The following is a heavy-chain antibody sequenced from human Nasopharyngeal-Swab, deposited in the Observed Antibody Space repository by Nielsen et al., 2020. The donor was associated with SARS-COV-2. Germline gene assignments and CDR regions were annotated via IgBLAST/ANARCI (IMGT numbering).Heavy chain of an antibody. CDR1: GFTFSRYS. V-gene: IGHV3-21*01. J-gene: IGHJ4*02. CDR3: ARDRIVGATDFDY. D-gene: IGHD1-26*01. Sequence: GESLKISCTASGFTFSRYSMNWVRQAPGKGLECVSSISSSGSYKHCADSVKGRFTISRDNARNSLYLQMNSLRAEDTAVYYCARDRIVGATDFDYWGQGTLVTVSS. CDR2: ISSSGSYK.